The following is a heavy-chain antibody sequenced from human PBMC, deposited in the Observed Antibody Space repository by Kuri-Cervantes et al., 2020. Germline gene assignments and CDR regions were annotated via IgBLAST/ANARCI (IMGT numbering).Heavy chain of an antibody. CDR3: AKDEYYDFWSGYGGGYFDY. D-gene: IGHD3-3*01. V-gene: IGHV3-48*01. CDR2: ISSSSSTI. J-gene: IGHJ4*02. CDR1: GFTFSSYS. Sequence: GESLKISCAASGFTFSSYSMNWVRQAPGKGLEWVSYISSSSSTIYYADSVKGRFTISRDNSKNTLYLQMNSLRAEDTAVYYCAKDEYYDFWSGYGGGYFDYWGQGTLVTVSS.